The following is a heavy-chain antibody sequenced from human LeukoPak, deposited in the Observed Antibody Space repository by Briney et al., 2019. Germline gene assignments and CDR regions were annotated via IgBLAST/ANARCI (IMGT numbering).Heavy chain of an antibody. V-gene: IGHV5-51*01. D-gene: IGHD7-27*01. Sequence: GESLKISCKGSGYSFTSYSIGWVRQMPGKGLEWMGIIYPGDSDTRYSPSFQGQVTISADKSISTDYLQWSSLKASDTAMYYCARHGSGVHYYYYMDVWGKGTTVTVSS. CDR2: IYPGDSDT. CDR1: GYSFTSYS. J-gene: IGHJ6*03. CDR3: ARHGSGVHYYYYMDV.